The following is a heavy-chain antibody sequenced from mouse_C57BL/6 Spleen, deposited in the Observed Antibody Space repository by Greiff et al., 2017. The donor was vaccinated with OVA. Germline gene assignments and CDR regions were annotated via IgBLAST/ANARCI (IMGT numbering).Heavy chain of an antibody. J-gene: IGHJ4*01. CDR2: INPNNGGT. D-gene: IGHD2-1*01. CDR3: ARYGLLWMDY. CDR1: GYTFTDYY. V-gene: IGHV1-26*01. Sequence: EVQLQQSGPELVKPGASVKISCKASGYTFTDYYMNWVKQSHGKSLEWIGDINPNNGGTSYNQKFKGKATLTVDKSSSTAYMELRSLTSEDSAVYYCARYGLLWMDYWGQGTSVTVSS.